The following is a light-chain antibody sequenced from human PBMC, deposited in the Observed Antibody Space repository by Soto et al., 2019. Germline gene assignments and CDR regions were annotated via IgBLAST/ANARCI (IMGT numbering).Light chain of an antibody. V-gene: IGKV3-15*01. CDR2: DAS. CDR3: HQYNNWWT. Sequence: EIVMTQSPATLSVSPGERATLSCRASQSVNSNLAWYQQKPGQAPRLLIYDASARATGIPVRFSGSGSGTEFTHTISSLRSEDFAVYYCHQYNNWWTFGQGTKVEIK. CDR1: QSVNSN. J-gene: IGKJ1*01.